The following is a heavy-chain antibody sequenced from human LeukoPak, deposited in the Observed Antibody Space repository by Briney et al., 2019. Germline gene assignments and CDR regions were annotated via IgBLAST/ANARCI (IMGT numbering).Heavy chain of an antibody. V-gene: IGHV3-23*01. D-gene: IGHD5-12*01. CDR1: GFTFSSYG. CDR3: AKERGYSGYDCDY. Sequence: GGSLRLSCAASGFTFSSYGMSWVRQAPGKGPEWVSGISGSGGSTYYADSARGRFTISRDNSKNTLYLQMSSLRAEDTAIYYCAKERGYSGYDCDYWGQGTLVTVSS. CDR2: ISGSGGST. J-gene: IGHJ4*02.